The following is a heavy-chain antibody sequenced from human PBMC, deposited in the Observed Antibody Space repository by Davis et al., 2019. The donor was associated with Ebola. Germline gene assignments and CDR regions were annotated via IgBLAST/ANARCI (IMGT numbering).Heavy chain of an antibody. CDR1: GGSFSGYY. CDR3: ASGDFWSGSDLDY. CDR2: INHSGST. V-gene: IGHV4-34*01. D-gene: IGHD3-3*01. Sequence: PSETLSLTCAVYGGSFSGYYWSWIRQPPGKGLEWIGEINHSGSTNYNPSLKSRVTISVDTSKNQFTLKLSSVTAADTAVYYCASGDFWSGSDLDYWGQGTLVTVSS. J-gene: IGHJ4*02.